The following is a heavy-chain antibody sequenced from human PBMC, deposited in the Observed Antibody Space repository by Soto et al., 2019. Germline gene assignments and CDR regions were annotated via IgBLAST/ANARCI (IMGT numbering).Heavy chain of an antibody. CDR1: GFTFSSYG. CDR2: ISYDGSNK. D-gene: IGHD6-6*01. J-gene: IGHJ4*02. CDR3: AKDLFHYSSSCPRD. Sequence: GGSLRLSCAASGFTFSSYGMHWVRQAPGKGLEWVAVISYDGSNKYYADSVKGRFTISRDNSKNTLYLQMNSLRAEDTAVYYCAKDLFHYSSSCPRDWGQGTLVTVSS. V-gene: IGHV3-30*18.